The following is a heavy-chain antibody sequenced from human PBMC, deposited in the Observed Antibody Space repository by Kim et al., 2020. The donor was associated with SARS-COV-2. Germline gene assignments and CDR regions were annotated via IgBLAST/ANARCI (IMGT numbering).Heavy chain of an antibody. Sequence: ASVKVSCKASGYTFTSYAMNWVRQAPGQGLEWMGWINTNTGNPTYAQGFTGRFVFSLDTSVSTAYLQISSLKAEDTAVYYCARGGLAAQGRVYYFDYWGQGTLVTVSS. J-gene: IGHJ4*02. V-gene: IGHV7-4-1*02. CDR2: INTNTGNP. CDR3: ARGGLAAQGRVYYFDY. D-gene: IGHD6-13*01. CDR1: GYTFTSYA.